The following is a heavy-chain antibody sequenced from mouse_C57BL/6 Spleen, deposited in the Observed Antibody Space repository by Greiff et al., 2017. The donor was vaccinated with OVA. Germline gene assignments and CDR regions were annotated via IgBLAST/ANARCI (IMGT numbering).Heavy chain of an antibody. CDR3: TGYDSELAMDY. CDR2: IRLKSDNYAT. V-gene: IGHV6-3*01. D-gene: IGHD2-12*01. Sequence: EVMLVESGGGLVQPGGSMKLSCVASGFTFSNYWMNWVRQSPEKGLEWVAQIRLKSDNYATPYAESVKGRFTISRADSNSSVYMQMINLRGEDTEIYYSTGYDSELAMDYWGQGTSVTVSS. J-gene: IGHJ4*01. CDR1: GFTFSNYW.